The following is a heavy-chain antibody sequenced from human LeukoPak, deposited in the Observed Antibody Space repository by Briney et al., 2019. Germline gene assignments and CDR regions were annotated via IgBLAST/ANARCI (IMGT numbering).Heavy chain of an antibody. D-gene: IGHD2-15*01. CDR3: ARAVGLAGYDGLFDS. Sequence: GGSLRLSCAASGFTFGSHWMTWVRQAPGKGLEWVASIKQGGSEKYYVDSVKGPFTISRDNAKNSLYLQMNSLRAEDTAVYYCARAVGLAGYDGLFDSWGQGTLVTVFS. CDR1: GFTFGSHW. V-gene: IGHV3-7*01. CDR2: IKQGGSEK. J-gene: IGHJ4*02.